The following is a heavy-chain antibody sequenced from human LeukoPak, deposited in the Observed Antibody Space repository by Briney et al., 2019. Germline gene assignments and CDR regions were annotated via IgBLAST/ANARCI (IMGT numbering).Heavy chain of an antibody. V-gene: IGHV4-34*01. CDR2: TDHTGNT. D-gene: IGHD1-1*01. CDR1: GGSFSGYY. Sequence: PSETLSLTCAVYGGSFSGYYWSWIRQPPGKGLEWIGETDHTGNTDYNPSLKSRVTISVDTSKNQFSLKLTSMTAADTAVYYCARGVPGYWGQGTLVTVSS. J-gene: IGHJ4*02. CDR3: ARGVPGY.